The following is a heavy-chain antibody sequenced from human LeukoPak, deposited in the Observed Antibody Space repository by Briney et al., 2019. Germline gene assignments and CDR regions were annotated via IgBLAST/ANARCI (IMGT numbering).Heavy chain of an antibody. D-gene: IGHD7-27*01. Sequence: ASQTLSLTCTVSGGSISSGGYYWSWIRQHPGKGLEWIGYMSYSGGTYYNPSLKSRVTISVDTSKNQFSLILSSVTAAGTAVYYCARAPANWEDAFDIWGQGTTVTVSS. CDR3: ARAPANWEDAFDI. CDR2: MSYSGGT. J-gene: IGHJ3*02. V-gene: IGHV4-31*03. CDR1: GGSISSGGYY.